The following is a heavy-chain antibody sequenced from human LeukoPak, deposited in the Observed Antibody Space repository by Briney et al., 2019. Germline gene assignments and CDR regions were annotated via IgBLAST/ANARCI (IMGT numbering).Heavy chain of an antibody. Sequence: GGSLRLSCAASGFTFSSYAMHWVRQAPGKGQEWVAVISYDGSNKYYADSVKGRFTISRDNSKNTLYLQMNSLRAEDTALYYCTKDIFSRLAAGGRVGFDYWGQGTLVTVSS. CDR1: GFTFSSYA. V-gene: IGHV3-30-3*01. D-gene: IGHD6-13*01. CDR3: TKDIFSRLAAGGRVGFDY. J-gene: IGHJ4*02. CDR2: ISYDGSNK.